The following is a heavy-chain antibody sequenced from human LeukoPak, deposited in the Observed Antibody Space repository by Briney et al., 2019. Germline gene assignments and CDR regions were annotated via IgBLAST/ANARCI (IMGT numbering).Heavy chain of an antibody. CDR1: GYSISSGYY. D-gene: IGHD3-3*01. CDR3: ARGGKTIRFLAVHYMDV. J-gene: IGHJ6*03. V-gene: IGHV4-38-2*02. Sequence: SETLSLTCTVSGYSISSGYYWGWIRQPPGKGLEWIGSIYHSGSTYYNPSLKSRVTISVDTSKNQFSLKLSSVTAADTAVYYCARGGKTIRFLAVHYMDVWGKGTTVIVS. CDR2: IYHSGST.